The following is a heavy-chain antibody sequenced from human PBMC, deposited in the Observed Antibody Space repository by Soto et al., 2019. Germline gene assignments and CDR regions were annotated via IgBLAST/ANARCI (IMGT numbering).Heavy chain of an antibody. CDR3: ARGGIRGVSWNEFET. J-gene: IGHJ5*01. D-gene: IGHD3-10*01. CDR2: TKQDGSEK. V-gene: IGHV3-7*01. CDR1: GFTFSNYW. Sequence: PGGSLRLSCAASGFTFSNYWMSWVRQAPGRGLEWVANTKQDGSEKYYVDSVKGRFTISRDNAKNSLYLQMNSLRVEDTAVYYCARGGIRGVSWNEFETWGHGTLGTVSS.